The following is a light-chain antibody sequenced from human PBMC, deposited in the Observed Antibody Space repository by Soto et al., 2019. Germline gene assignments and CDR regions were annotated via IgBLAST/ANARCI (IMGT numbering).Light chain of an antibody. Sequence: EFVLTQSPGTLSLSPGERATLSCRASQTIYNNVAWYQKRPGQAPRLLIYHTSSRATGIPARFSGSGSGTEFTLTISRLQSEDFAVYYCQHYQNLWAFGQGTKVDI. J-gene: IGKJ1*01. CDR1: QTIYNN. V-gene: IGKV3-15*01. CDR2: HTS. CDR3: QHYQNLWA.